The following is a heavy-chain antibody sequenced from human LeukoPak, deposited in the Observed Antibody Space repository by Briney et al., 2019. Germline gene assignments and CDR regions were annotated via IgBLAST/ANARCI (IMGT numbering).Heavy chain of an antibody. CDR1: GGSISSYY. J-gene: IGHJ3*02. CDR2: ISTSGST. Sequence: PSETLSLTCTVSGGSISSYYWSWIRQPAGKGPEWIGRISTSGSTNYKSSLKSRVTMSVDTSKNQFSLKLSSVTAADTAVYYCARPAYDKAFDIWGQGTMVTVSS. V-gene: IGHV4-4*07. D-gene: IGHD3-9*01. CDR3: ARPAYDKAFDI.